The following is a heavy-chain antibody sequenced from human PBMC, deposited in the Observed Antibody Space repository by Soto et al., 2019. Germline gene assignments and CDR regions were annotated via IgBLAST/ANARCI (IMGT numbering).Heavy chain of an antibody. D-gene: IGHD3-10*01. V-gene: IGHV3-23*01. CDR3: AKDCRGYYGSGSTPYYFDS. Sequence: GGSLRLSCAASGFTFSSYAMSWVRQAPGKGLEWVSGVSGSGGSTYYADSGKGRFTISRDNFKNTLYLQMHGLSAEDTAIYYCAKDCRGYYGSGSTPYYFDSWGQGTLVTVSS. CDR2: VSGSGGST. CDR1: GFTFSSYA. J-gene: IGHJ4*02.